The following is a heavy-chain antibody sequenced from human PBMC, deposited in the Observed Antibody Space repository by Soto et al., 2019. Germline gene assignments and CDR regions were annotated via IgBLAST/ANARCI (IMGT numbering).Heavy chain of an antibody. D-gene: IGHD5-12*01. Sequence: PTLVNPTQTLTLTCTFSGFSLSTSGVGVGWIRQPPGKALEWLALFYWDDDKRYSPSLKSRLTITKDPSKNQVVLTMTNMDPVDTATYYCGRWWLPDYYSYGMDVWGQGTTVTVS. V-gene: IGHV2-5*02. J-gene: IGHJ6*02. CDR2: FYWDDDK. CDR1: GFSLSTSGVG. CDR3: GRWWLPDYYSYGMDV.